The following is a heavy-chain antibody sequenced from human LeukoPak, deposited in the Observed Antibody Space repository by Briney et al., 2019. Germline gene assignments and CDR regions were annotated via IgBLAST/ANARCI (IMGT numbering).Heavy chain of an antibody. Sequence: GGSLRLSCAASGFTVSSNYMSWVRQAPGKGLEWVSVIYSGGSTYYADSVKGRFTIPRDNSKNTLYLQMNSLRAEDTAVYYCAREGCSSTSCYSWGQGTLVTVSS. D-gene: IGHD2-2*02. J-gene: IGHJ4*02. CDR3: AREGCSSTSCYS. CDR1: GFTVSSNY. V-gene: IGHV3-53*01. CDR2: IYSGGST.